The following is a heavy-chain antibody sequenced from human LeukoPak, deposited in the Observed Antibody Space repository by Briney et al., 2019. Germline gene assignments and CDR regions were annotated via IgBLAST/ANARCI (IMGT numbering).Heavy chain of an antibody. CDR3: ARLSDRMVRGVLDY. J-gene: IGHJ4*02. CDR1: GGSISSYY. CDR2: IYYSGST. D-gene: IGHD3-10*01. V-gene: IGHV4-59*08. Sequence: PSKTLSLTCTVSGGSISSYYWSWIRQPPGKGLEWIGYIYYSGSTNYNPSLKSRVTISVDTSKNQFSLKLSSVTAADTAVYYCARLSDRMVRGVLDYWGQGTLVTVSS.